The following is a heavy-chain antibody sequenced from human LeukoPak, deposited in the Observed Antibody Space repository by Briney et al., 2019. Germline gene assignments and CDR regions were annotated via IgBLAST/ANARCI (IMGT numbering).Heavy chain of an antibody. CDR1: GGSISSYY. CDR2: IYISGST. V-gene: IGHV4-4*07. CDR3: ARDMVRGVINWFDP. J-gene: IGHJ5*02. D-gene: IGHD3-10*01. Sequence: PSQTLSLTCTVSGGSISSYYWSWIRQPAGKGLEWIGRIYISGSTNYNPSLKSRVTMSVDTSKTQFSLKLSSVTAADAAVYYCARDMVRGVINWFDPWGQGTLVTVSS.